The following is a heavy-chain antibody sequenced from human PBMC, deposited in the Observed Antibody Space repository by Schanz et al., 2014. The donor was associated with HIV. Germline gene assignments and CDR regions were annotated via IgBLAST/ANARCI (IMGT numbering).Heavy chain of an antibody. CDR2: IHYSGTA. CDR1: GGSIRSGGYY. CDR3: ARTPYYFDY. J-gene: IGHJ4*02. Sequence: QVQLQESGPGLVKASETLSLTCTVSGGSIRSGGYYWSWIRQHPGKGLEWIGSIHYSGTAYYNPSLKSRVTISVDTSKNQFSLRLNSVTAADTAVYYCARTPYYFDYWGQGTLVTVSS. V-gene: IGHV4-31*03.